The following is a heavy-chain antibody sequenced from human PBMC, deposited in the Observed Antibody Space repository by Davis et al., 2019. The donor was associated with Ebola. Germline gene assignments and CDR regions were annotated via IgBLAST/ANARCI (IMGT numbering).Heavy chain of an antibody. CDR2: VSASGAT. Sequence: GESLKISCAVSGFTFSSNAMTWVRQAPGKGLEWVGGVSASGATYYADAVKGRVTISRDNSKNTVDLQMNSLRVEDTAVYYCAKVKLRPSATMAGNFDYWGQGTLVTVSS. CDR1: GFTFSSNA. J-gene: IGHJ4*02. D-gene: IGHD5-12*01. CDR3: AKVKLRPSATMAGNFDY. V-gene: IGHV3-23*01.